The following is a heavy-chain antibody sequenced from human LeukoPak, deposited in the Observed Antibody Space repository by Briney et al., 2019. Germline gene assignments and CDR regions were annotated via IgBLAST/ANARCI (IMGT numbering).Heavy chain of an antibody. J-gene: IGHJ4*02. Sequence: GASVKVSCNASGYTFTSYGISWVRQAPGQGLEWMGWISAYNGNTNYAQKLKGRVTMTTDTSTSTAYMELRSLSSDDTAVYYCARGTRFSSREVDTAMVYFDYWGQGTLVTVSS. D-gene: IGHD5-18*01. CDR3: ARGTRFSSREVDTAMVYFDY. V-gene: IGHV1-18*01. CDR1: GYTFTSYG. CDR2: ISAYNGNT.